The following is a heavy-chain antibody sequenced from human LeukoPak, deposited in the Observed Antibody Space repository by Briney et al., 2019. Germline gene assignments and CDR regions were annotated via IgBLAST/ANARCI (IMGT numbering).Heavy chain of an antibody. Sequence: GSSVKVSCKASGGTFSSYAISWVRQAPGQGLEWMGWTDRNTGNPTYAQGFTGRFVFSLDTSVTTAYLQISSLKAEDTAVYYCVRDVGNYDSRGYYLGWFDPWGQGTLVTVFS. D-gene: IGHD3-22*01. V-gene: IGHV7-4-1*02. CDR3: VRDVGNYDSRGYYLGWFDP. CDR1: GGTFSSYA. J-gene: IGHJ5*02. CDR2: TDRNTGNP.